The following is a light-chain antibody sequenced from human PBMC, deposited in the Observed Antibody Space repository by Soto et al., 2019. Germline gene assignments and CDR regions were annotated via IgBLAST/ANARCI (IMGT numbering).Light chain of an antibody. J-gene: IGLJ1*01. V-gene: IGLV2-14*01. Sequence: QSALTQPASVSGSPGQSITISCTGTSXDVGGYNYVSWYQQQSGKAPKLMIHEVSNRPSGVSNRFSGSKSGNTASLTISGLQAEDEADYYCSSYTSSRAYVFGIGTKLTVL. CDR3: SSYTSSRAYV. CDR2: EVS. CDR1: SXDVGGYNY.